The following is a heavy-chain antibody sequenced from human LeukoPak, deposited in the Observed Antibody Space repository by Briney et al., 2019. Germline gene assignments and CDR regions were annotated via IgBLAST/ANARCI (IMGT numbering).Heavy chain of an antibody. CDR1: GGSISSFY. CDR2: IYTSGST. D-gene: IGHD1-26*01. CDR3: ARAFFYRGSYGHYYYYMDV. J-gene: IGHJ6*03. Sequence: SETLSLTCTVSGGSISSFYWSWIRQPAGKGLEWIGRIYTSGSTNYNPSLKSRVTMSVDTSKNQFSLKLSSVTAADTAVYYCARAFFYRGSYGHYYYYMDVWGKGTTVTVSS. V-gene: IGHV4-4*07.